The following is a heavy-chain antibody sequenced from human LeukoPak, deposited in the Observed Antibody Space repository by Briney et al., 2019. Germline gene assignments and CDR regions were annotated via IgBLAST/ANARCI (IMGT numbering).Heavy chain of an antibody. J-gene: IGHJ6*02. Sequence: GGSLRLSCAASGFTVSSYSMKWVRQAPGKGLEWVSFIGSSISYISYADSVKGRFTISRDNAKNSLYLQMDSLRAEDTAVYYCAREGYYSGMDVWGQGTTVTVSS. CDR1: GFTVSSYS. CDR3: AREGYYSGMDV. V-gene: IGHV3-21*01. CDR2: IGSSISYI.